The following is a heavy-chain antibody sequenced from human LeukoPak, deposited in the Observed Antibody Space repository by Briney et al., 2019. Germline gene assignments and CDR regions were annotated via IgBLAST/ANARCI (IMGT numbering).Heavy chain of an antibody. J-gene: IGHJ4*02. D-gene: IGHD6-19*01. Sequence: SETLSLTCAVYGGSFSDYYWTWIRQPPGKGLEWIGEINHSGSTNYNPSLKSRVTISVDTSKNQFSLKLSSVTAADTAVYYCARGRVWLVHYWGQGTLVTVSS. CDR3: ARGRVWLVHY. CDR1: GGSFSDYY. V-gene: IGHV4-34*01. CDR2: INHSGST.